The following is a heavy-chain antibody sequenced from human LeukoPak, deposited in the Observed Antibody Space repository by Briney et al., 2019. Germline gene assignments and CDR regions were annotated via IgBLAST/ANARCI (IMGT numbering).Heavy chain of an antibody. CDR3: AREGGFYRPLDY. J-gene: IGHJ4*02. V-gene: IGHV4-4*02. Sequence: SETLSLTCGVSGGFVSSTNWWTWVRQPPGKGLEWIGGVHLDGRTNYNPSLESRLTMSVDLSENHISLKLTSVTAADTAVYYCAREGGFYRPLDYSGRGILVTVSS. CDR2: VHLDGRT. CDR1: GGFVSSTNW. D-gene: IGHD3-3*01.